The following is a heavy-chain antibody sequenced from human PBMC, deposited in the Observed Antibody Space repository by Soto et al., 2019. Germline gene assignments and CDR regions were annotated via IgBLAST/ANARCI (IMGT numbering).Heavy chain of an antibody. CDR2: ISSSSSYI. Sequence: VGSLRLSCAASGFTFSSYSMNWVRQAPGKGLEWVSSISSSSSYIYYADSVKGRFTISRNNAKNSLYLQMNSLRAEDTAVYYCARMLYYDILTGIDYWGQGTLVTVSS. D-gene: IGHD3-9*01. CDR1: GFTFSSYS. J-gene: IGHJ4*02. V-gene: IGHV3-21*01. CDR3: ARMLYYDILTGIDY.